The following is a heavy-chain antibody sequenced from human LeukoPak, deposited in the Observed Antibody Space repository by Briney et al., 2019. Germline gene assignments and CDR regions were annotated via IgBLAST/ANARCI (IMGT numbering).Heavy chain of an antibody. J-gene: IGHJ6*02. CDR2: ISDSGGST. D-gene: IGHD2-15*01. CDR3: VRGYSFGPYGMDV. CDR1: GFPFSSYA. Sequence: GGSQRLSCSASGFPFSSYAMHWVRQAPGKGLEYVSAISDSGGSTYYADSVKGRFTISRDNSKNTLYLQMSSLRAEDTAVYFCVRGYSFGPYGMDVWGQGTTVTVSS. V-gene: IGHV3-64D*09.